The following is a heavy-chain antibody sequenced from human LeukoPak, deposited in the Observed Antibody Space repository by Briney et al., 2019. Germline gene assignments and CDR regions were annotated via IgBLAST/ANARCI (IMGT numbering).Heavy chain of an antibody. CDR2: IYYSGST. Sequence: SDPLSLTCTVSGGCISSYYWSWIRQPPGKGLGSISHIYYSGSTNYNPSLKSRVTTSHDTSNNPSSLKPTSVTAAYTDCNSCAHLEYRGVFKWFDPWGQGTLVTVSS. CDR3: AHLEYRGVFKWFDP. J-gene: IGHJ5*02. V-gene: IGHV4-59*07. CDR1: GGCISSYY. D-gene: IGHD3-10*01.